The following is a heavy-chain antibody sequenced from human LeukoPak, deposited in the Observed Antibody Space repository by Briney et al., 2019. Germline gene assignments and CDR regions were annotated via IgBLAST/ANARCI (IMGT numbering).Heavy chain of an antibody. J-gene: IGHJ5*02. V-gene: IGHV3-30*02. Sequence: PGGSLRLSCAASGFTFSSYGMHWVRQAPGKGLEWVAFIRYDGSNKYYADSVKGRFTISRDNSKNTLYLQMNSLRAEDTAVYYCARDRSGYGDNWFDPWGQGTLVTVSS. CDR3: ARDRSGYGDNWFDP. CDR1: GFTFSSYG. D-gene: IGHD5-12*01. CDR2: IRYDGSNK.